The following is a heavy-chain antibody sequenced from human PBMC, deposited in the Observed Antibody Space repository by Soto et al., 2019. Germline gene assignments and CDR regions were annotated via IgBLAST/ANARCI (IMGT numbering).Heavy chain of an antibody. CDR3: ARGVDTANYYYYYGMDV. V-gene: IGHV1-18*01. J-gene: IGHJ6*02. D-gene: IGHD5-18*01. CDR1: GYTFTSYG. Sequence: GASVKVSCKASGYTFTSYGISWVRQAPGQGLEWMGWISAYNGNTNYAQKLQGRVTMTTDTSTSTAYMELRSLRSDDTAVYFCARGVDTANYYYYYGMDVWGQGTTVTVS. CDR2: ISAYNGNT.